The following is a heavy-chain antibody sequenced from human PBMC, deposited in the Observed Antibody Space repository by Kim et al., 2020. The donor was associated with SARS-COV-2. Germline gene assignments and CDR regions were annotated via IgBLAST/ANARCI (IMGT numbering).Heavy chain of an antibody. V-gene: IGHV3-30*04. CDR3: AREVQLHESYFDY. Sequence: GGSLRLSCETSGFIFNNYNIHWVRQAPGKGLEWVATILKDGSKKYNADSVKGRFTISRDNSKNTVSLQMNSLRTEDTAAYYCAREVQLHESYFDYWGRGTLVTVSS. J-gene: IGHJ4*02. CDR2: ILKDGSKK. D-gene: IGHD5-18*01. CDR1: GFIFNNYN.